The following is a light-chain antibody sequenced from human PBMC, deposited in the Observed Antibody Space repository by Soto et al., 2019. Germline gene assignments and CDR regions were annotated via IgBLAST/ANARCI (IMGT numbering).Light chain of an antibody. Sequence: EIVLTQSPGTLSLSPGERATLSCGASRSVGTFLAWYQQKPGQAPRLLIYGASSRATVIPDRFSGSGSGTDFTLTISRLEPEDFAVYYCQQYSNSPPLTFGGGTKVDIK. CDR3: QQYSNSPPLT. J-gene: IGKJ4*01. CDR2: GAS. V-gene: IGKV3-20*01. CDR1: RSVGTF.